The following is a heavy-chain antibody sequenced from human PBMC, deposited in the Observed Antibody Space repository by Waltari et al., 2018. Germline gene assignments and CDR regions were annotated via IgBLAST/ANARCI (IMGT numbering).Heavy chain of an antibody. CDR3: ASLGSDGRMDY. CDR2: ISSSSDAT. V-gene: IGHV3-21*01. CDR1: GFIFSRYD. Sequence: EVQLLESGGGLVKPGESLRLSCAASGFIFSRYDMNWVRQAPGKELEWVSSISSSSDATYYADSVRGRFTISRDNTKNSVYLQTGSLRVDDTAVYYCASLGSDGRMDYWGQGALVTVSS. D-gene: IGHD2-15*01. J-gene: IGHJ4*02.